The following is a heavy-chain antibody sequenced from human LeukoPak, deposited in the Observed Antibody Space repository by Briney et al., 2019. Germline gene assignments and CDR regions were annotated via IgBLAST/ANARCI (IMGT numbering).Heavy chain of an antibody. CDR2: IWYDGSTK. Sequence: GRSLRLSCAASGFTFSSYCMHWVRQAPGKGLEWVAVIWYDGSTKYYAGSVKGRFTISRDNSQSTLYLQMNSLRAEDTAVYYCARERYYYYMDTWGKGNTVTVSS. V-gene: IGHV3-33*01. J-gene: IGHJ6*03. CDR1: GFTFSSYC. CDR3: ARERYYYYMDT.